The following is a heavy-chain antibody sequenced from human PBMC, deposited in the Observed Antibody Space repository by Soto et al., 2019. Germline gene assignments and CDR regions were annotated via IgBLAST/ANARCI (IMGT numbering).Heavy chain of an antibody. J-gene: IGHJ4*02. V-gene: IGHV4-34*01. CDR1: GGSFSGYY. Sequence: QVQLQQWGAGLLKPSETLSLTCAVYGGSFSGYYWSWIRQPPGKGLEWIGEINHSGSTNYNPSLKSRVTISVGTSKNQFSLKLSSVTAADTAVYYCARGLGIFGVVIMAPKGGFDYWGQGTLVTVSS. CDR3: ARGLGIFGVVIMAPKGGFDY. CDR2: INHSGST. D-gene: IGHD3-3*01.